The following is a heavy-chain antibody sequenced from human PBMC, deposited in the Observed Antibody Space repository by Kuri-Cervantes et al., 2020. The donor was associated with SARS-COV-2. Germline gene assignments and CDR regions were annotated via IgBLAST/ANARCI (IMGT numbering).Heavy chain of an antibody. D-gene: IGHD7-27*01. V-gene: IGHV5-10-1*01. CDR1: GYNFTNYW. Sequence: GGSLRLSCMGSGYNFTNYWITWVRQMPGRGLEWMGRIDPTDSDTNYWSSFQGHVTISADKSITTAYLQWSNLKASDTAMYYCARHLITGVYYFDQWGQGTLVTVSS. CDR2: IDPTDSDT. J-gene: IGHJ4*02. CDR3: ARHLITGVYYFDQ.